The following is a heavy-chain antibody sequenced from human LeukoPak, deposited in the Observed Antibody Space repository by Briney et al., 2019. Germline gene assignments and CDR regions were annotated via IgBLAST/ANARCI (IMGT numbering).Heavy chain of an antibody. Sequence: SETLSLTCTVSGGSISSGDYYRSWIRQPPGKGLEWIGYIYYSGSTYYNPSLKSRVTISVDTSKNQFSLKLSSVTAADTAVYYCARGGEERAFDIWGQGTMVTVSS. J-gene: IGHJ3*02. D-gene: IGHD3-10*01. CDR1: GGSISSGDYY. CDR3: ARGGEERAFDI. V-gene: IGHV4-30-4*08. CDR2: IYYSGST.